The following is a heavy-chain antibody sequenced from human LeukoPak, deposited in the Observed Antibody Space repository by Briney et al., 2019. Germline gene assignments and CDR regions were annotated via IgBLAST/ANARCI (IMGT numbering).Heavy chain of an antibody. D-gene: IGHD2-2*01. CDR1: GYTLTELS. CDR3: ARGASAKYFQH. J-gene: IGHJ1*01. Sequence: ASVKVSCKVSGYTLTELSMHWVRQAPGKGLEWMGGFDPEDGETIYAQKLQGRVTMTTDTSTSTAYMELRSLRSDDTAVYYCARGASAKYFQHWGQGTLVTVSS. CDR2: FDPEDGET. V-gene: IGHV1-24*01.